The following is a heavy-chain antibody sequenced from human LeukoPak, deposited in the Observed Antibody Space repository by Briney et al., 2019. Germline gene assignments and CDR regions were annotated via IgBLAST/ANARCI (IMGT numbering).Heavy chain of an antibody. CDR2: IIPIFGTA. CDR1: GGTFSSYA. D-gene: IGHD3-10*01. Sequence: GASVKVSCKASGGTFSSYAISWVRQAPGQGLGWMGGIIPIFGTANYAQKFQGRVTITTDESTSTAYMELSSLRSEDTAVYYCARAKTIGRHFDYWGQGTLVTVSS. V-gene: IGHV1-69*05. J-gene: IGHJ4*02. CDR3: ARAKTIGRHFDY.